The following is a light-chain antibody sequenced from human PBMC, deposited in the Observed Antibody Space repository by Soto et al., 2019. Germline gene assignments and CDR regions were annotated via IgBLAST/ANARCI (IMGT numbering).Light chain of an antibody. CDR2: DAS. V-gene: IGKV1-33*01. CDR3: QQYDNLQFT. CDR1: QDISNY. Sequence: DIQMTQSPSSLSASVGDRVTITCQASQDISNYLNWYQQKPGKAPKLLIYDASNLETGVPSRFSGSGSGTDFTFTISSLQPEGIATYYCQQYDNLQFTFGPGTKVDIK. J-gene: IGKJ3*01.